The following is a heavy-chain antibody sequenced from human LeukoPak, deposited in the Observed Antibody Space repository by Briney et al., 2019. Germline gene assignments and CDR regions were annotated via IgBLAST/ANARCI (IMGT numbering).Heavy chain of an antibody. CDR3: ARAGVYYDSSGYSYYFDY. Sequence: SETLSLTCTVSGGSISSYYWSWIRQPPGKGLEWIGYIYYSGSTNYNPSLKSRVTISVDTSKNQFSLKLSSVTAADTAVYYCARAGVYYDSSGYSYYFDYWGQGTLVTVSS. J-gene: IGHJ4*02. CDR2: IYYSGST. V-gene: IGHV4-59*12. D-gene: IGHD3-22*01. CDR1: GGSISSYY.